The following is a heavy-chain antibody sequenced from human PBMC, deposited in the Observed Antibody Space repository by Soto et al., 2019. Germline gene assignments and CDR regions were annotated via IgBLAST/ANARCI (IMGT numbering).Heavy chain of an antibody. CDR1: GGSISSGGYY. Sequence: SETLSLTCTVSGGSISSGGYYWSWIRQHPGKGLEWIGYIYYSGSTYYNPSLKSRVTISVDTSKNQFSLKLSSVTAADTAVYYCARVLRYFDWFLDYWGQGTLVTAPQ. CDR3: ARVLRYFDWFLDY. D-gene: IGHD3-9*01. CDR2: IYYSGST. V-gene: IGHV4-31*03. J-gene: IGHJ4*02.